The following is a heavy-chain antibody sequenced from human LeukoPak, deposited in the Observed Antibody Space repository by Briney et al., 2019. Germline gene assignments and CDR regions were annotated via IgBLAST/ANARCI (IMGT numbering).Heavy chain of an antibody. CDR3: WLEKVVAAYFDS. Sequence: SETLSLTCTVSGGSISSTGSFWGWIRQPPGKGLEWIGSIYSGGITYYNPSLKSRVTISEDTSKNQSSLKMTSMTAADTAIYYCWLEKVVAAYFDSWGQGTLVTVSS. CDR2: IYSGGIT. D-gene: IGHD2-15*01. CDR1: GGSISSTGSF. J-gene: IGHJ4*02. V-gene: IGHV4-39*07.